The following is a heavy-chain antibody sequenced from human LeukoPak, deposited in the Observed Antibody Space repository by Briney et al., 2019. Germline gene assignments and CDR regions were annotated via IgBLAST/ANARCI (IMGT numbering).Heavy chain of an antibody. D-gene: IGHD2-2*01. J-gene: IGHJ4*02. CDR1: GFTFTNYW. CDR3: ATLPYCSSTSCYDY. CDR2: IKRDGSEK. Sequence: GGSLRLSCAASGFTFTNYWMSWVRQAPGKGLEWVANIKRDGSEKYYVDSVKGRFTISRDNAKNSLYLQMSSLRAEDTALYYCATLPYCSSTSCYDYWGQGTLVTVSS. V-gene: IGHV3-7*01.